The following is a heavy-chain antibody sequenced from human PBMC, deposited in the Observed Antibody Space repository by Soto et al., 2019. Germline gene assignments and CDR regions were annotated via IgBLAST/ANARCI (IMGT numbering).Heavy chain of an antibody. V-gene: IGHV3-7*04. Sequence: SGGSLRLSCAASGFTFSRYWMSWVRQGPGKGLEWVANIKEDGSQKWYVDSVKGRFSISRDNAKNSLYLQMSSLRVEDTAVYYCARGDYYDVSGPFSDAFDIWGQGTMVTVSS. CDR2: IKEDGSQK. CDR3: ARGDYYDVSGPFSDAFDI. CDR1: GFTFSRYW. D-gene: IGHD3-22*01. J-gene: IGHJ3*02.